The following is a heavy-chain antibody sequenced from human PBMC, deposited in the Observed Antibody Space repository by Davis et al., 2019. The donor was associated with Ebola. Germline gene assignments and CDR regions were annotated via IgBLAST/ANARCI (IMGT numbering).Heavy chain of an antibody. J-gene: IGHJ4*02. Sequence: PGGSLRLSCAASGFSFNSYWMSWVRQPPGKGLEWIGEINHGESTNYNPSLKSRVIISVDTSKNQFSLNLSSVTAADTAVYYCARLRSFDSWGQGTLVTVSS. CDR1: GFSFNSYW. V-gene: IGHV4-34*01. D-gene: IGHD4-17*01. CDR3: ARLRSFDS. CDR2: INHGEST.